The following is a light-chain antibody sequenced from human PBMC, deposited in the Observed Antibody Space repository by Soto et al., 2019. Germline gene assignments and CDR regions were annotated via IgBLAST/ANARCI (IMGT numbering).Light chain of an antibody. CDR3: QQSNNYPWT. CDR2: EAA. V-gene: IGKV1-5*03. Sequence: GDRVTITCRASQHIHNYLAWYQQKPGEAPKLLIYEAANLESGVPSRFSGSGTGTEFTLTISSLQPDDFATYYCQQSNNYPWTFGQGTRVEI. CDR1: QHIHNY. J-gene: IGKJ1*01.